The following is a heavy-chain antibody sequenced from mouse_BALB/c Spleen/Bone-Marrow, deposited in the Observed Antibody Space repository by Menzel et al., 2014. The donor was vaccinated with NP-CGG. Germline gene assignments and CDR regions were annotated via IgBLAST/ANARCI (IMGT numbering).Heavy chain of an antibody. CDR3: ARLGYYGGFAY. Sequence: DVKLQESGGGLVQPGGSLKLSCAASGFDFSRYWMSWVRQAPGKGLEWIGEINPESNTINYSPSLKGKFIISRDNAKNTLYLQMNKVRSEDTALYYCARLGYYGGFAYWGQGTLVTVSA. CDR1: GFDFSRYW. CDR2: INPESNTI. D-gene: IGHD2-3*01. J-gene: IGHJ3*01. V-gene: IGHV4-1*02.